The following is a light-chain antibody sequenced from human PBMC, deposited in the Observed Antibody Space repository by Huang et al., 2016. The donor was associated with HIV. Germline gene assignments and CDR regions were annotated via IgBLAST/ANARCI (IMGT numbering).Light chain of an antibody. CDR2: VAS. V-gene: IGKV1-39*01. CDR1: QSIGTY. CDR3: QQTFNTPT. Sequence: DIQMTQSPSSLSASVGDRVTITCRASQSIGTYLNWYQQRPGQAPKLLIYVASNLQSVVPSRFSGSGSGTHFTLTISGLQPEDFATYFCQQTFNTPTFGGGTKVEIK. J-gene: IGKJ4*01.